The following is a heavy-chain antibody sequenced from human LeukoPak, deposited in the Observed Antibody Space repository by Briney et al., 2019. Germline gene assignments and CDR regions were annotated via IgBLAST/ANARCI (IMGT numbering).Heavy chain of an antibody. V-gene: IGHV1-18*01. D-gene: IGHD2-2*02. CDR2: ISAYNGNT. Sequence: ASVKVSCKASGYTFTSYGISWVRQATGQGLEWMGWISAYNGNTNYAQKLQGRVTMTTDTSTSTAYMELRSLRSDDAAVYYCARDQRRYCSSTSCYMSHSRYFDYWGQGTLVTVSS. CDR3: ARDQRRYCSSTSCYMSHSRYFDY. J-gene: IGHJ4*02. CDR1: GYTFTSYG.